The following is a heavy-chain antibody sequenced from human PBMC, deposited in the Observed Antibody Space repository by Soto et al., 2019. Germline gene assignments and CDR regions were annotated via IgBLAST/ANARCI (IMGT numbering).Heavy chain of an antibody. CDR1: GFTFSSYW. D-gene: IGHD5-18*01. Sequence: EVQLVESGGGLVQPGGSLRLSCAASGFTFSSYWMLWVRQAPGKGLVWVSRINSDGSTTSYEASVKGRFTISRDNAKNTLYLQMNSLRAEDTAVYYCARVNPGYSYVNYWGQGTLVTVSS. J-gene: IGHJ4*02. V-gene: IGHV3-74*01. CDR2: INSDGSTT. CDR3: ARVNPGYSYVNY.